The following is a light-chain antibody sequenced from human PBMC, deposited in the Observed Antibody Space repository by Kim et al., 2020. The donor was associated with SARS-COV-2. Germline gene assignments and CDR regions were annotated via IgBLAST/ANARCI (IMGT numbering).Light chain of an antibody. CDR3: HQYHNWSWA. CDR2: GAS. J-gene: IGKJ1*01. V-gene: IGKV3-15*01. CDR1: QSVSSN. Sequence: EIVMTQSPATLSVSPGERATFSCRAGQSVSSNLAWYQQKLGQTPRLLIYGASTRATGIPARFSGSGSGTEFTLTISSLQSEDFAVYYCHQYHNWSWAFGQGTKVDIK.